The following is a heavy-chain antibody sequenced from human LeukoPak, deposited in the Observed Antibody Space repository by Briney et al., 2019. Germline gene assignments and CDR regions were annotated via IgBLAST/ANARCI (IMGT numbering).Heavy chain of an antibody. D-gene: IGHD3-10*01. CDR2: IYNDGTT. Sequence: GGSLRLSCAASGFIVSTKYMSWFRQAPGKGLEWVSLIYNDGTTYYADSVKGRFTISRDNSKNTLYLQMNSLRAEDTAVYYCARDYDTTSGSQGDYRGQGTLVTVSS. V-gene: IGHV3-53*01. J-gene: IGHJ4*02. CDR3: ARDYDTTSGSQGDY. CDR1: GFIVSTKY.